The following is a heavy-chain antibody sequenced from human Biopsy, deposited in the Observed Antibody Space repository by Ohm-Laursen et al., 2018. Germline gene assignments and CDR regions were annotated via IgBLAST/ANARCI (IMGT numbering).Heavy chain of an antibody. V-gene: IGHV4-34*01. D-gene: IGHD1-26*01. Sequence: SDTLSLTCAVYGGSFNGYFWSWIRQPPGKGLEWIGDITQSGSTNYSPSPKSRVTMSVDTSKNQFSLNLRSVTAADTAVYYCARGTGRYYVYGAFDIWGQGTVVTVSS. CDR3: ARGTGRYYVYGAFDI. CDR2: ITQSGST. CDR1: GGSFNGYF. J-gene: IGHJ3*02.